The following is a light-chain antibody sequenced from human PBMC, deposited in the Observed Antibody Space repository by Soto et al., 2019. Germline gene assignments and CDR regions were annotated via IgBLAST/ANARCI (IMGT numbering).Light chain of an antibody. V-gene: IGKV1-39*01. J-gene: IGKJ1*01. CDR1: QSIHNY. CDR2: AAS. Sequence: DIQMTQSPSSLSASVGDRVTITCRASQSIHNYINWYQQRPGKAPKLLIYAASSLEVGGPARFSGSSSATDLGLTISGLQHEDFETYVCLQTLIFARTFGQGKKVEI. CDR3: LQTLIFART.